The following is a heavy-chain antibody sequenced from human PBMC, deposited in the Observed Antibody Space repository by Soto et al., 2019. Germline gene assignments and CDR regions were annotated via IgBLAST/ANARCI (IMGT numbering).Heavy chain of an antibody. D-gene: IGHD2-15*01. J-gene: IGHJ4*02. CDR1: GFTFSSYG. CDR3: AKGPNNGEIVVIVLMVFVVVAATYFDY. Sequence: GGSLRLSCAASGFTFSSYGMHWVRQAPGKGLEWVAVISYDGSNKYYADSVKGRFTISRDNSKNTLYLQMNSLRAEDTAVYYCAKGPNNGEIVVIVLMVFVVVAATYFDYWGQGTLVTVSS. V-gene: IGHV3-30*18. CDR2: ISYDGSNK.